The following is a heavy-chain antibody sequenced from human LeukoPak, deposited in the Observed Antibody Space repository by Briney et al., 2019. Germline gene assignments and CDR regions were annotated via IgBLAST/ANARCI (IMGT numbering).Heavy chain of an antibody. CDR2: INWNGGST. Sequence: GGSLRLSCAASGFTFSGYGMSWVRQAPGKGLEWVSGINWNGGSTGYADSVKGRFTISRDNAKNSLYLQMNSLRAEDTALYYCAKSGSYASFFDYWGQGTLVTVSS. CDR1: GFTFSGYG. D-gene: IGHD1-26*01. V-gene: IGHV3-20*04. CDR3: AKSGSYASFFDY. J-gene: IGHJ4*02.